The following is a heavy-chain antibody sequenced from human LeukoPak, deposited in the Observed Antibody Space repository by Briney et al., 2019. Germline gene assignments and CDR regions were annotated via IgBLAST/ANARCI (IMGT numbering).Heavy chain of an antibody. CDR2: IYYSGST. D-gene: IGHD5-12*01. CDR1: GYSISSGYY. Sequence: SETLSLTCAVSGYSISSGYYWGWIRQPPGKGLEWIGSIYYSGSTYYNPSLKSRVTISVDTSKNQFSLKLSSVTAADTAVYYCARRGYSGYGMGDYFDYWGQGTLVTVSS. CDR3: ARRGYSGYGMGDYFDY. J-gene: IGHJ4*02. V-gene: IGHV4-38-2*01.